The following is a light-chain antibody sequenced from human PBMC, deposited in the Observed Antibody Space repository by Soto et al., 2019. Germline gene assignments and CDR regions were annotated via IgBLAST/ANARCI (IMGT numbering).Light chain of an antibody. Sequence: EIVMKQSPATLSVSPCERATLSCRASQSVSIKLAWYQQKPGQAPRLLIYGASTRAPGIPARFSGSGSGTDFTLKISRVEAEDVGVYYCMQAAHWPWTFGQGTRLEI. CDR2: GAS. J-gene: IGKJ5*01. CDR1: QSVSIK. V-gene: IGKV3D-15*01. CDR3: MQAAHWPWT.